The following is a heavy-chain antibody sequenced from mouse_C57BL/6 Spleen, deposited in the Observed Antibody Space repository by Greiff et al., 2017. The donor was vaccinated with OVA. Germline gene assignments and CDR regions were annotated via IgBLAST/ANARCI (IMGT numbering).Heavy chain of an antibody. CDR2: ISYDGSN. Sequence: DVQLVESGPGLVKPSQSLSLTCSVTGYSITSGYYWNWIRQFPGNKLEWMGYISYDGSNNYNPSLKNRISITRDTSKNQFFLKLNSVTTEDTATYYCARGSMDYWGQGTSVTVSS. V-gene: IGHV3-6*01. CDR3: ARGSMDY. CDR1: GYSITSGYY. J-gene: IGHJ4*01.